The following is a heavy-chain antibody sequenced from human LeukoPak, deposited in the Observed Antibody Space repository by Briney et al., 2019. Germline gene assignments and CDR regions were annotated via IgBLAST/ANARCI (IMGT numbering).Heavy chain of an antibody. CDR3: ARDLLYYYDSSGSDYFDY. D-gene: IGHD3-22*01. CDR1: GFTLTYYG. CDR2: SSSSRTI. J-gene: IGHJ4*02. V-gene: IGHV3-48*04. Sequence: GGSLRLSCAASGFTLTYYGVNWVRQAPGKGLEWLSISSSSRTIYYADSVKGRFTISRDDAQNSLYLQMNSLRAEDTAVYYCARDLLYYYDSSGSDYFDYWGQGTLVTVSS.